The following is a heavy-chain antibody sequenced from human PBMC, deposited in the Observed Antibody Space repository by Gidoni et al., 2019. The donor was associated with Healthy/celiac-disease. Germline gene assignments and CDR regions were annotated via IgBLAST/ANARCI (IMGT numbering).Heavy chain of an antibody. D-gene: IGHD3-3*01. V-gene: IGHV2-26*01. CDR1: GFPLSNARLG. Sequence: QVTLKESGPVLVKPTETLTLTCTVSGFPLSNARLGVSWIRQPPGKALEWLAHIFSNDEKSYSTSLKSRLTISKDTSKSQVVLTMTNMDPVDTATYYCARLIFGVVIGENNWFDPWGQGTLVTVSS. J-gene: IGHJ5*02. CDR3: ARLIFGVVIGENNWFDP. CDR2: IFSNDEK.